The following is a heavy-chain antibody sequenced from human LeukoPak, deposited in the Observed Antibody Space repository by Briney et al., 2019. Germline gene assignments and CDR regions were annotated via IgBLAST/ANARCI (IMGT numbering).Heavy chain of an antibody. Sequence: GGSLRLSCAASGFTFSYYPMSWVRQAPGKGLEDVSAISANGGTTYYADSVKGRFTISRDNSKDTLYLQMGSLRAEDMGVYYCARVRGSRTQKYFDYWGQGTLVTVSS. CDR1: GFTFSYYP. CDR2: ISANGGTT. CDR3: ARVRGSRTQKYFDY. D-gene: IGHD1-14*01. V-gene: IGHV3-64*02. J-gene: IGHJ4*02.